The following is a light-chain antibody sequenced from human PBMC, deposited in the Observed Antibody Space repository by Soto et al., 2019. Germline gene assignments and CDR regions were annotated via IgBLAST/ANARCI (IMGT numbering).Light chain of an antibody. J-gene: IGLJ3*02. Sequence: QSALTQPASVSGSPGQSITISCTGTSSDVGSYNLVSWYQQHPGKAPKLMIYDNNKRPSGIPDRFSGSKSGTSATLGITGLQTGDEADYYCGTWDSSLGAWVFGGGTKLTVL. CDR3: GTWDSSLGAWV. V-gene: IGLV2-14*02. CDR2: DNN. CDR1: SSDVGSYNL.